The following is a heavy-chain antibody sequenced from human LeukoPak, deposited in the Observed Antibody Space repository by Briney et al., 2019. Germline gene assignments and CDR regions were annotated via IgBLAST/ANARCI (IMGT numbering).Heavy chain of an antibody. Sequence: ASVKVSCKASGGTFSSYAISWVRQAPGQGLEWMGWISAYNGNTNYAQKLQGRVTMTTDTSTSTAYMELRSLRSDDTAVYYCALDYGDPSGAFDIWGQGTMVTVSS. J-gene: IGHJ3*02. CDR1: GGTFSSYA. CDR3: ALDYGDPSGAFDI. V-gene: IGHV1-18*01. D-gene: IGHD4-17*01. CDR2: ISAYNGNT.